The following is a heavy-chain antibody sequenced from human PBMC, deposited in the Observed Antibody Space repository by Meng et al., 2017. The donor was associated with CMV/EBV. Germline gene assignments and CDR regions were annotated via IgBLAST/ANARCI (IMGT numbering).Heavy chain of an antibody. V-gene: IGHV3-15*01. J-gene: IGHJ4*02. CDR3: SAGAGMSDTDY. Sequence: CAASGFTFSNAWMSWVRQAPGKGLEWVGRIKRKSDGGTLDYAAPVKGRFSISRDDAKNTLYLETNSLKIEDTAVYYCSAGAGMSDTDYWGQGTLVTVSS. CDR1: GFTFSNAW. D-gene: IGHD3-10*01. CDR2: IKRKSDGGTL.